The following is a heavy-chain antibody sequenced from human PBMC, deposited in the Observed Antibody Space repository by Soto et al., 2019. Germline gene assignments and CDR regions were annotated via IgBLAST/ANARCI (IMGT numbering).Heavy chain of an antibody. CDR3: ARVPVSYRAPCSAGSCYLFDY. J-gene: IGHJ4*02. CDR1: GYTFTNYY. V-gene: IGHV1-46*01. CDR2: INPSGIST. Sequence: ASVKVSCKTSGYTFTNYYIHWVRQAPGQGLEWMGVINPSGISTTYAQKFQGRVTMTRDTSTSTVYMDLSSLRPEDTAVYFCARVPVSYRAPCSAGSCYLFDYWGQGTLVTVSS. D-gene: IGHD2-15*01.